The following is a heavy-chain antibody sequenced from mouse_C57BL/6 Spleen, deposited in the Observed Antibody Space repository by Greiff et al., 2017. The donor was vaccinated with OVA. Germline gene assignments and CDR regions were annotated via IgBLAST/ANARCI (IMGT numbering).Heavy chain of an antibody. J-gene: IGHJ1*03. CDR3: ARLNCYYYGSRYFDV. V-gene: IGHV3-1*01. CDR1: GYSITSGYD. D-gene: IGHD1-1*01. CDR2: ISYSGST. Sequence: EVKLQESGPGMVKPSQSLSLTCTVTGYSITSGYDWHWIRHFPGNKLEWMGYISYSGSTNYNPSLKSRISITHDTSKNHFFLKLNSVTTEDTATYYCARLNCYYYGSRYFDVWGTGTTVTASS.